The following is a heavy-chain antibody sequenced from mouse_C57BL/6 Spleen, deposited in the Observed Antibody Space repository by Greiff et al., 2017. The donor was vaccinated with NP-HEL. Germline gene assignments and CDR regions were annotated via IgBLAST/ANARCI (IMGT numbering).Heavy chain of an antibody. CDR3: ARNYGSSLYAMDY. D-gene: IGHD1-1*01. J-gene: IGHJ4*01. Sequence: EVQLVESGGDLVKPGGSLKLSCAASGFTFSSYGMSWVRQTPDKRLAWVATISSGGSYTYYPDSVKGRFTISRDNAKNTLYLQMSSLKSEDTAMYYCARNYGSSLYAMDYWGQGTSVTVSS. V-gene: IGHV5-6*01. CDR2: ISSGGSYT. CDR1: GFTFSSYG.